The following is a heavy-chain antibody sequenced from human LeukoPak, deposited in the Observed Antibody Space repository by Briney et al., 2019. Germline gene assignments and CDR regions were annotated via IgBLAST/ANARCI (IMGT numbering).Heavy chain of an antibody. CDR3: ARGTGSFDY. V-gene: IGHV1-46*01. D-gene: IGHD3/OR15-3a*01. CDR1: GYTFTSYY. Sequence: ASVTVSCKASGYTFTSYYMHWVRQAPGQGLEWMGIINPNGGNTNYAQTFQGRVTMTRDTSTSTVYMELSSLRSEDTAVYYCARGTGSFDYWGQGTLVTVSS. J-gene: IGHJ4*02. CDR2: INPNGGNT.